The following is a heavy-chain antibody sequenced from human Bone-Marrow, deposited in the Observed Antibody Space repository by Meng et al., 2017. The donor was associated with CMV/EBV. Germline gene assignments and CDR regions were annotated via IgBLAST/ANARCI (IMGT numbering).Heavy chain of an antibody. V-gene: IGHV3-7*01. CDR2: INQDENQK. CDR3: ARGGQLGDC. J-gene: IGHJ4*02. Sequence: GGSLRLSCAASGFTFSSHWMTWVRQAPGKGLEWVANINQDENQKNYVDSVKGRFTISRDNAKNMLYLQMNSLRAEDTAVYYCARGGQLGDCWGQGTLVTVSS. CDR1: GFTFSSHW. D-gene: IGHD3-16*01.